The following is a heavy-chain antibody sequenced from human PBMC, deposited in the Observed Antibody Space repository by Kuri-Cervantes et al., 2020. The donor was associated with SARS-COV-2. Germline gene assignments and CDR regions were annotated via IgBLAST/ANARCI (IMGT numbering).Heavy chain of an antibody. D-gene: IGHD3-3*01. CDR1: GFTFSSYS. V-gene: IGHV3-21*01. J-gene: IGHJ4*02. CDR3: ARDCYDFNNGYCTGQFAY. Sequence: GESLKISCAVSGFTFSSYSMSWVRQAPGKGLEWVSSISNSGSYIYYADSVRGRFTIPRDNAKNSLYLQMNSLRAEDTAVYYCARDCYDFNNGYCTGQFAYWGQGTLVTVSS. CDR2: ISNSGSYI.